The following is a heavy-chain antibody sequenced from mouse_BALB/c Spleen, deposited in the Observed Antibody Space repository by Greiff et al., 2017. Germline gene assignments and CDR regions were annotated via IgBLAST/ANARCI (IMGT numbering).Heavy chain of an antibody. CDR2: ISNGGGST. J-gene: IGHJ4*01. CDR3: ARYYYGSAMDY. CDR1: GFTFSGYT. Sequence: EVQGVESGGGLVQPGGSLKLSCAASGFTFSGYTMSWVRQTPEKRLEWVAYISNGGGSTYYPDTVKGRFTISRDNAKNTLYLQMSSLKSEDTAMYYCARYYYGSAMDYWGKGTSVTVSS. V-gene: IGHV5-12-2*01. D-gene: IGHD1-1*01.